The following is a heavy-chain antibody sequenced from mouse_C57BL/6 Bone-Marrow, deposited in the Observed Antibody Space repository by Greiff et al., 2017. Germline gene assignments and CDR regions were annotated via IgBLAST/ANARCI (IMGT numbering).Heavy chain of an antibody. CDR1: GYTFTSYW. J-gene: IGHJ2*01. CDR3: ARPHDYGSPDY. D-gene: IGHD1-1*01. Sequence: VQLQQPGAELVKPGASVKLSCKASGYTFTSYWMHWVKQRPGQGLEWIGMIHPNSGSTNYNEKFKSKATLTVDKSSSTAYMQLSSLTSEDSAVYYCARPHDYGSPDYWGQGTTLTVSS. V-gene: IGHV1-64*01. CDR2: IHPNSGST.